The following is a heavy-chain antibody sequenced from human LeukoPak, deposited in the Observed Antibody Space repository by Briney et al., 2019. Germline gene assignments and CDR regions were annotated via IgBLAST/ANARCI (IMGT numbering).Heavy chain of an antibody. CDR1: GYTFTSYD. V-gene: IGHV1-8*01. CDR3: ARGAWTSSFDY. J-gene: IGHJ4*02. CDR2: VNPNSGDT. D-gene: IGHD6-6*01. Sequence: GASVKVSCKASGYTFTSYDVNWVRQATGQRLEWMGWVNPNSGDTAYAQNFQGRVTMTRDTSINTAYMELSSLRSEDTAVYYCARGAWTSSFDYWGQGTLVTVSS.